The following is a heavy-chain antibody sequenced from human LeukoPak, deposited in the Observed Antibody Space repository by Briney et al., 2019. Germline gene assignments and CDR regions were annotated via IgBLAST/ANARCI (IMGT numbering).Heavy chain of an antibody. V-gene: IGHV3-66*02. Sequence: GGSLRLSCAASGFTVTSNYMSWVRQAPGKGLEGLSVNYSGGGTYYADSVTGRFTISRDNYKNTLYLQMNSLRAEDTAVYYCAREGRCLDVWGRGTTVTVSS. CDR3: AREGRCLDV. CDR2: NYSGGGT. D-gene: IGHD3-10*01. J-gene: IGHJ6*02. CDR1: GFTVTSNY.